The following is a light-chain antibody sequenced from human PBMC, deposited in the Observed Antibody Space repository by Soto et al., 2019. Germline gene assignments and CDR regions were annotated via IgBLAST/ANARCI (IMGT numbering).Light chain of an antibody. V-gene: IGKV1-6*01. J-gene: IGKJ2*01. CDR3: QHDSISPHT. Sequence: IQMTQSPSSLSASVGERVTITCRASQLIRNDLGWYQQKPGEVPRLLIYSASTLQSGVPSRFSGSASGTDFTLTISSLQLEVSATYYTQHDSISPHTFGQGTKWISN. CDR1: QLIRND. CDR2: SAS.